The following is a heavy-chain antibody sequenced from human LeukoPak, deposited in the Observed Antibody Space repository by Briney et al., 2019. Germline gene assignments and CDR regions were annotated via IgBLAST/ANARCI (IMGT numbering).Heavy chain of an antibody. CDR3: ARQYSYGSRAFDY. CDR1: GFTFSDYY. CDR2: ISSSGSTI. V-gene: IGHV3-11*01. D-gene: IGHD5-18*01. J-gene: IGHJ4*02. Sequence: GGSLRLSCAASGFTFSDYYMNWIRQAPGKGLEWVSYISSSGSTIYYADSVKGRFTISRDNAKNSLYLQMSSLRAKDTAVYYCARQYSYGSRAFDYWGQGTLVTVSS.